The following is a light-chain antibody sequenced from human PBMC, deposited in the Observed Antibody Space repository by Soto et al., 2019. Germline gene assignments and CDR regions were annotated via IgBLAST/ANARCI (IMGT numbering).Light chain of an antibody. CDR3: QQRSNWVT. CDR1: QSVSSY. CDR2: DAS. J-gene: IGKJ3*01. Sequence: EIVLTQSPATLSLSPGERATLSCRASQSVSSYLAWYQQKPGQAPRLLIYDASNRATGIPARFSGSGSGTDFTLTIRSLEPEDFAVYYCQQRSNWVTFGPGTKVDIK. V-gene: IGKV3-11*01.